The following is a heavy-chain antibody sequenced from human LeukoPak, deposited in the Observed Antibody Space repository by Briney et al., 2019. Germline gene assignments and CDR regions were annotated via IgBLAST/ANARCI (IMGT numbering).Heavy chain of an antibody. V-gene: IGHV4-39*07. CDR3: AREDVYYFDY. CDR1: GGSISSSSYY. CDR2: IYYSGST. Sequence: SSETLSLTCTVSGGSISSSSYYWGWIRQPPGKGLEWIGSIYYSGSTYYNPSLKSRVTISVDTSKNQFSLKLSSVTAADTAVYYCAREDVYYFDYWGQGTLVTVSS. J-gene: IGHJ4*02.